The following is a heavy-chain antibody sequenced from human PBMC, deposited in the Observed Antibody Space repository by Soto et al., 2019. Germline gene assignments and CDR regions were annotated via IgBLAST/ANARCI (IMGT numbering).Heavy chain of an antibody. D-gene: IGHD6-19*01. Sequence: ASVKVSCKASGYTFTTYDINWMRQATGQGLEWMGWMNPYNGNTGYAQKFQGRVTLTRDTSISTAYMELSSLTSEDTAVYYCASGVAVGSWGDHWGQGTLVPVSS. CDR1: GYTFTTYD. CDR2: MNPYNGNT. J-gene: IGHJ4*02. CDR3: ASGVAVGSWGDH. V-gene: IGHV1-8*01.